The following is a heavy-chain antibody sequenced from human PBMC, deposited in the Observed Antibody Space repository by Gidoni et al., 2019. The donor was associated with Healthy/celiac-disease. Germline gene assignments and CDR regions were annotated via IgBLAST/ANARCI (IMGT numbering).Heavy chain of an antibody. V-gene: IGHV3-9*01. D-gene: IGHD6-19*01. CDR1: GFTFDAYA. CDR2: ISWNSGSI. J-gene: IGHJ4*02. CDR3: AKDIVKYSSGWYGWDY. Sequence: EVQLVESGGGLVQPGRSLRLSCAASGFTFDAYAMHWVRQAPGKGLEWVSGISWNSGSIGYADSVKGRFTISRDNAKNSLYLQMNSLRAEDTALYYCAKDIVKYSSGWYGWDYWGQGTLVTVSS.